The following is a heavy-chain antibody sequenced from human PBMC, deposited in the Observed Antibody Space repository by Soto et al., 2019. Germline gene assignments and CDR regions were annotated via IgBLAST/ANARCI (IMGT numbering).Heavy chain of an antibody. D-gene: IGHD4-17*01. CDR2: IYTSGNT. Sequence: PSETLSLTCTVSGCSISNYYWSWIRQPAGKGLEWIGRIYTSGNTNYNPSLKGRVTMSVDMSKNQFSLKLSSVAAADTAVYYCGRDDNGDNGRAFDPWGQGTLVTVSS. CDR1: GCSISNYY. J-gene: IGHJ5*02. CDR3: GRDDNGDNGRAFDP. V-gene: IGHV4-4*07.